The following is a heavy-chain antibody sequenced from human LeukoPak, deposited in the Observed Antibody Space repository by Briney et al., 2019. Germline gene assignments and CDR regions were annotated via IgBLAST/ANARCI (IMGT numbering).Heavy chain of an antibody. CDR3: TRQHDYDAFDI. CDR2: VYYSGST. J-gene: IGHJ3*02. D-gene: IGHD4-11*01. Sequence: ASETLSLTCTVSGVSISNYYWTWIRQPPGKGLEWIGYVYYSGSTDYNPPLESRVTISIDRSNNQFSLKLSSVTAADTAVYYCTRQHDYDAFDIWGQGTMVTVTS. V-gene: IGHV4-59*08. CDR1: GVSISNYY.